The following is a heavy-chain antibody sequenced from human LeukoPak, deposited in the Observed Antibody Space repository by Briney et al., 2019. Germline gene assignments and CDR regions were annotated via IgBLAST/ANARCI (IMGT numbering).Heavy chain of an antibody. Sequence: PSETLSLTCTVSGGSISSYYWSWIRQPPGKGLEWIGYIYYSGSTNYNPSLKSRVTISVDTSKNQFSLKLSSVTAADTAVYYCARAYDSSGYYYSIWGQGTLVTVSS. D-gene: IGHD3-22*01. J-gene: IGHJ4*02. CDR1: GGSISSYY. CDR2: IYYSGST. CDR3: ARAYDSSGYYYSI. V-gene: IGHV4-59*01.